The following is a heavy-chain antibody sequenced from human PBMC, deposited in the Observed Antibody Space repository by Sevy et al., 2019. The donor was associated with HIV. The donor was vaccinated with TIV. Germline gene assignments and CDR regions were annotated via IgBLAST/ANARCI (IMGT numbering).Heavy chain of an antibody. CDR1: GFTFSSYS. CDR2: ISSSSSYI. D-gene: IGHD4-4*01. CDR3: ARDRNYDRYYYGMDV. V-gene: IGHV3-21*01. Sequence: GGSLRLSCAASGFTFSSYSMNWVRQAPGKGLEWVSPISSSSSYIYYADSVKGRFTISRDNAKNSLYLQMNSLRAEDTAVYYCARDRNYDRYYYGMDVWGQGTTVTVSS. J-gene: IGHJ6*02.